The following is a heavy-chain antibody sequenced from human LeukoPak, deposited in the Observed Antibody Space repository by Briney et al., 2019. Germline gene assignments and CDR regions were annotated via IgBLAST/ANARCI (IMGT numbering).Heavy chain of an antibody. J-gene: IGHJ4*02. CDR1: GGSISSGGYY. CDR3: ARDMGWNGLVDS. Sequence: SETLSLTCTVSGGSISSGGYYWGWIRQPPGKGLEWIGSFYHTGRTYYNPSLKSRVTVSGDTSKNQFSLKLSSVTAADTAVYYCARDMGWNGLVDSWGQGTLVTVSS. D-gene: IGHD1-1*01. CDR2: FYHTGRT. V-gene: IGHV4-39*07.